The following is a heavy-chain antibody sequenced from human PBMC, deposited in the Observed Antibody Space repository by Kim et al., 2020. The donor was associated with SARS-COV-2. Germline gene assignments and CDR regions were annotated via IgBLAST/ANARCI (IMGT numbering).Heavy chain of an antibody. J-gene: IGHJ6*02. CDR2: IIPIFGTA. CDR3: ARGGYNWNYRYYYGMDV. CDR1: GGTFSSYA. Sequence: SVKVSCKASGGTFSSYAISWVRQAPGQGLEWMGGIIPIFGTANYAQKFQGRVTITADESTSTAYMELSSLRSEDTAVYYCARGGYNWNYRYYYGMDVWGQGTTVTVSS. V-gene: IGHV1-69*13. D-gene: IGHD1-7*01.